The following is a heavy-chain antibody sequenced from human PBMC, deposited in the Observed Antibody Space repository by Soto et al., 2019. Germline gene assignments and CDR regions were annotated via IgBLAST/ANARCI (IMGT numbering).Heavy chain of an antibody. J-gene: IGHJ4*02. V-gene: IGHV1-58*01. Sequence: SVKISCKSSGFTFTISAVPWVRQARGQRLEWIGWIVVGSGNTNYAQKFQERVTITRDMSTSTAYMELSSLRSEDTAVYYCAALIVGATLYFDYWGQGTLVTVSS. D-gene: IGHD1-26*01. CDR2: IVVGSGNT. CDR3: AALIVGATLYFDY. CDR1: GFTFTISA.